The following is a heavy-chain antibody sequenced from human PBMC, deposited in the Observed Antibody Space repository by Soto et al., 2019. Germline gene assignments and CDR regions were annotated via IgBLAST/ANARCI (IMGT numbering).Heavy chain of an antibody. Sequence: GGSLRLSCVASGFSLSDYYMAWIRQAPGKGLEWLSYITGTSGSIHYADSVRGRFIISRDNAKNSLYLQMNSLRVDDPAVYYCARDFRNKGMDVWGRGTTVTVSS. CDR2: ITGTSGSI. V-gene: IGHV3-11*01. J-gene: IGHJ6*02. CDR1: GFSLSDYY. CDR3: ARDFRNKGMDV.